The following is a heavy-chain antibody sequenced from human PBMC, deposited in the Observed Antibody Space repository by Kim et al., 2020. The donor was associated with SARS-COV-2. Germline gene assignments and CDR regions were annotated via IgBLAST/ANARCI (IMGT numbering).Heavy chain of an antibody. V-gene: IGHV1-8*01. CDR3: ARGRGYCSSTSCYAKDYYYYGMDV. Sequence: ASVKVSCKASGYTFTSYDINWVRQATGQGLEWMGWMNPNSGNTGYAQKFQGRVTMTRNTSISTAYMELSSLRSEDTAVYYCARGRGYCSSTSCYAKDYYYYGMDVWGQGTTVTVSS. CDR1: GYTFTSYD. D-gene: IGHD2-2*01. J-gene: IGHJ6*02. CDR2: MNPNSGNT.